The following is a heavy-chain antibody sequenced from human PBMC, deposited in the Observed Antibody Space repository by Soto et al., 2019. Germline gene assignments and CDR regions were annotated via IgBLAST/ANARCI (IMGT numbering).Heavy chain of an antibody. CDR2: IYYSGST. D-gene: IGHD5-12*01. V-gene: IGHV4-59*08. Sequence: SETLSLTCTVSGGSISSYYWSWIRQPPGKGLEWIGYIYYSGSTNYNPSLKSRVTISVDTSKNQFSLKLSSGTAADTAVYYCARLIVATIGDYYYMDVWGKGTTVTVSS. CDR3: ARLIVATIGDYYYMDV. J-gene: IGHJ6*03. CDR1: GGSISSYY.